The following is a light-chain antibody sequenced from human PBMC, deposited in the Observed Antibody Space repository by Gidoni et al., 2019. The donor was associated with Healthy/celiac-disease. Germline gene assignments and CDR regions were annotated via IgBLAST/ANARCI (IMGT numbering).Light chain of an antibody. CDR1: SSDVGGYNY. V-gene: IGLV2-11*01. CDR2: DGS. CDR3: CAYAGSYPWV. J-gene: IGLJ3*02. Sequence: QSPLTQPRSVSGSPGPSVTISCTGPSSDVGGYNYVYWYQQHPGKAPKLMIYDGSKRPSGVPDRFSGSKSGSKASLTISGLQAEDEADYYCCAYAGSYPWVFGGGTKLTVL.